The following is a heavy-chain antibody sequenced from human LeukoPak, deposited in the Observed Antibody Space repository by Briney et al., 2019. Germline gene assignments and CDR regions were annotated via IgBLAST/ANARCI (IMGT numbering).Heavy chain of an antibody. J-gene: IGHJ4*02. CDR1: GFTFSSYG. Sequence: GGSLRLSCAASGFTFSSYGMHWVRQAPGKGLEWVAFIRYDGSNKYYADSVKGRFTISRDNSKNTLYLQMNSLRAEDTAVYYCAKVKGVYSRGFFDYWGQGTLVTVSS. D-gene: IGHD6-13*01. CDR3: AKVKGVYSRGFFDY. V-gene: IGHV3-30*02. CDR2: IRYDGSNK.